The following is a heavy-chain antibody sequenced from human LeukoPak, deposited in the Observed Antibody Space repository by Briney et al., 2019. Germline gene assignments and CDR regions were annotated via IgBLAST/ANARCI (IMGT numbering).Heavy chain of an antibody. V-gene: IGHV4-59*08. CDR1: GRSISSLY. Sequence: SETLSLTCSVSGRSISSLYWSWIRQPPGKGLEWIGYIYYTGSTNYNPSLKSRVTMFVDMSKNQFSLRLSTVTAADTAVYYCARHRAYSSSSPFDYWGQRTLVTVSS. CDR2: IYYTGST. D-gene: IGHD6-6*01. CDR3: ARHRAYSSSSPFDY. J-gene: IGHJ4*02.